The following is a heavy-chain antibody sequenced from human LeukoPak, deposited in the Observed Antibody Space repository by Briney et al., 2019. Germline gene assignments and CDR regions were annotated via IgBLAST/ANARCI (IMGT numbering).Heavy chain of an antibody. Sequence: PGGSLRLSCAASGFTFSNYGIYWVRQAPGKGLEWVAVTSYDGSNEYYADSVKGRFTISRDNSKNTLYLQMNSLRAEDTAVYYCAKDPIAVAGNNCHGMDVWGQGTTVTVSS. D-gene: IGHD6-19*01. CDR3: AKDPIAVAGNNCHGMDV. J-gene: IGHJ6*02. CDR2: TSYDGSNE. V-gene: IGHV3-30*18. CDR1: GFTFSNYG.